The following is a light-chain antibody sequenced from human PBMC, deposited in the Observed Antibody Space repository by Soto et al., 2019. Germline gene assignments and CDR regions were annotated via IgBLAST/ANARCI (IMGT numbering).Light chain of an antibody. J-gene: IGKJ1*01. V-gene: IGKV1-5*01. CDR3: QHYNSYSVT. CDR1: QSISSW. CDR2: DAS. Sequence: DIQMTQSPSTLSASVGDRVTITCRASQSISSWLAWYQQKPGKAPKLLIYDASSLESGVPSRFSGSGSGTEFTLTISSLQPDDFATYYGQHYNSYSVTFGQGTKVEIK.